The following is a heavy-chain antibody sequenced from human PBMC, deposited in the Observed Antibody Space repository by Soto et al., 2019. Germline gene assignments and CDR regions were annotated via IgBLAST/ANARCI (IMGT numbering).Heavy chain of an antibody. V-gene: IGHV1-18*01. J-gene: IGHJ4*02. Sequence: ASVPDSCKATGYTFTSYGIRWVRQPPGQGLEGMGWISTYNGNTKYAQKLQGRVTMTTDTSTSAAYMELRSLRSDVTAVFYCAREMVRGVGSDYWGQGTLVTVSS. CDR2: ISTYNGNT. D-gene: IGHD3-10*01. CDR1: GYTFTSYG. CDR3: AREMVRGVGSDY.